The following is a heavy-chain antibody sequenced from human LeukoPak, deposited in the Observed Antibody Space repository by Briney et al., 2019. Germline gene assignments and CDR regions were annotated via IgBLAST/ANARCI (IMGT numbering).Heavy chain of an antibody. J-gene: IGHJ4*02. CDR3: TTAGATFDY. CDR1: GFTFSNAW. V-gene: IGHV3-15*01. D-gene: IGHD1-26*01. CDR2: IKNKTDGGTT. Sequence: GGSLRLSCAASGFTFSNAWMSWVRQAPGKGLEWVGRIKNKTDGGTTDYAAPVKGRFTISRDDSKNTLYLQMNSLKTEDTAVYYCTTAGATFDYWGQGTLVTVSS.